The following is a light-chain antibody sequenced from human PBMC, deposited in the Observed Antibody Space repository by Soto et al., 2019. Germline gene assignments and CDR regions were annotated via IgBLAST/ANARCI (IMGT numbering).Light chain of an antibody. CDR3: QLYGSSPPYI. V-gene: IGKV3-15*01. J-gene: IGKJ2*01. CDR1: QSVGSN. CDR2: RAS. Sequence: EIVMTQSPATLSVYPGERATLSCRASQSVGSNVAWYQQKPGQAPRLLIYRASTRATGIPARFSGSGSGTEFTLTISRLEPEDFAVYYCQLYGSSPPYIFGPGTKVDI.